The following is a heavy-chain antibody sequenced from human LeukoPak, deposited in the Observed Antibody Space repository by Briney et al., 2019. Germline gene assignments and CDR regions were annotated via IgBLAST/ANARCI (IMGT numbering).Heavy chain of an antibody. CDR2: IKEDGSEK. V-gene: IGHV3-7*03. Sequence: GGSLRLSCAASGFSFSSYWMSWVRQAPGKGLEWVANIKEDGSEKYYVDAVKGRFTISRDNAKNPLYLQMNSLRAEDTAVYFCAKSPPSFGSGWYEKFEKVSYYFDYWGQGTLVTVSS. J-gene: IGHJ4*02. D-gene: IGHD6-19*01. CDR1: GFSFSSYW. CDR3: AKSPPSFGSGWYEKFEKVSYYFDY.